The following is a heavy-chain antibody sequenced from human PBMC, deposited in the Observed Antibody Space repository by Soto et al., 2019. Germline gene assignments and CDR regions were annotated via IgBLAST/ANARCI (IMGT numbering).Heavy chain of an antibody. Sequence: ASVKVSCKASGYTFTTYYVHWVRQAPGQGLEWMGIINPSGDSTSYAQKFQGRVTVTRDTSTSTVYMELSSLRSEDTAVYYCASPGLGSFYGYEYYGMDVRGQRTTVTVSS. CDR2: INPSGDST. CDR3: ASPGLGSFYGYEYYGMDV. J-gene: IGHJ6*02. CDR1: GYTFTTYY. V-gene: IGHV1-46*01. D-gene: IGHD3-10*01.